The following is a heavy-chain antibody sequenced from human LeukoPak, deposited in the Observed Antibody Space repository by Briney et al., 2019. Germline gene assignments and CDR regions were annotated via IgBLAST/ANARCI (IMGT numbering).Heavy chain of an antibody. D-gene: IGHD3-10*01. CDR3: ASAMVRGVKGAFDI. J-gene: IGHJ3*02. CDR1: GGSISSGDYY. Sequence: SGTLSLTCTVSGGSISSGDYYWRWIRQPPGKGLEWIGYIYYSGSTYYNPSLKSRVTISVDTSKNQFSLKLSSVTAADTAVYYCASAMVRGVKGAFDIWGQGTMVTVSS. V-gene: IGHV4-30-4*01. CDR2: IYYSGST.